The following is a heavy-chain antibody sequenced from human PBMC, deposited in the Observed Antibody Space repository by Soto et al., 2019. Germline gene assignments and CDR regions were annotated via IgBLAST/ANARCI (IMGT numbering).Heavy chain of an antibody. Sequence: PGESLKISCKGSGYSFTSYWIGWVRQMPGKGLEWMGIIYPGDSDTRYSPSFQGQVTISADKSISTAYLQWSSLKASDTAMYYCARRGGYDFWSGYHNYFDYWGQGTLVTVSS. J-gene: IGHJ4*02. V-gene: IGHV5-51*01. CDR3: ARRGGYDFWSGYHNYFDY. CDR1: GYSFTSYW. CDR2: IYPGDSDT. D-gene: IGHD3-3*01.